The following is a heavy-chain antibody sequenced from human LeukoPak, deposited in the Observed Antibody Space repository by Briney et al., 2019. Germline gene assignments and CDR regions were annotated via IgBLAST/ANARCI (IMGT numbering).Heavy chain of an antibody. CDR1: EFTFSSYA. V-gene: IGHV3-30*03. Sequence: PGRSLRLSCAASEFTFSSYAMHWVRQAPGKGLEWVAVILYDGSNKKYADSVKGRFTISRDNSENTLYLQMNSLRAEDTAVYYCASKNGYSYGNNWFDPWGQGTLVTVSS. D-gene: IGHD5-18*01. CDR2: ILYDGSNK. CDR3: ASKNGYSYGNNWFDP. J-gene: IGHJ5*02.